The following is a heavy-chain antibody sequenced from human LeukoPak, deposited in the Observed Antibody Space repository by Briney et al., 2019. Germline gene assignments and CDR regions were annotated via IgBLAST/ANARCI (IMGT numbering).Heavy chain of an antibody. J-gene: IGHJ5*02. CDR3: ARQGDDSSGYINWFDP. Sequence: GESLKISCKGSGYSFTSYWIGWVRQMPGKGLEWMGIIYPGDSDTRYSPSFQGQVTISADKSISTAYLQWSSLKASDTAMYYCARQGDDSSGYINWFDPWGQGTLVTVSS. CDR2: IYPGDSDT. CDR1: GYSFTSYW. D-gene: IGHD3-22*01. V-gene: IGHV5-51*01.